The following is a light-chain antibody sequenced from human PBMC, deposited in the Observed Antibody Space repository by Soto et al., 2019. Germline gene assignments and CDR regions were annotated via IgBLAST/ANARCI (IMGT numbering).Light chain of an antibody. CDR2: STN. Sequence: QTVVTPEPSFPVSPGGTVTLTCGLTSGSVSTTYYPSWYQQTPGQAPRTLIYSTNIRSSGVPDRFSGSILGNKAALTITWAQADDESDYHCMLYMGGGLVVFGGGTKVTVL. CDR1: SGSVSTTYY. CDR3: MLYMGGGLVV. V-gene: IGLV8-61*01. J-gene: IGLJ2*01.